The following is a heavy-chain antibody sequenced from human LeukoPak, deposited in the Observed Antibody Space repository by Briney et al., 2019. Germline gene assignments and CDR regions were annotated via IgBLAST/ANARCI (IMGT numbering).Heavy chain of an antibody. J-gene: IGHJ3*02. Sequence: ASVKVSCKASGYTFTGYYMHWVRQAPGQGLEWMGWINPNSGGTNYAQKFQGRVTMTRDTSISTAYMELSRLRSDDTAVYYCARVSTTVTTKDAFDIWGQGTMVTVSS. D-gene: IGHD4-17*01. CDR1: GYTFTGYY. V-gene: IGHV1-2*02. CDR3: ARVSTTVTTKDAFDI. CDR2: INPNSGGT.